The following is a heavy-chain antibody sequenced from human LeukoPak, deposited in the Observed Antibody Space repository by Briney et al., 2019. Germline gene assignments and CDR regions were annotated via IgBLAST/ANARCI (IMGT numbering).Heavy chain of an antibody. CDR2: MKRSGET. Sequence: GGSLRLSCAASGFSFTNYYMNWVRQAPAKGPEWLSCMKRSGETFYADSVKGRFTLTRGDSTNTMYLKLQKRGIEDTAIDYCAGAIWISRADAVCWGQGPQVSV. CDR1: GFSFTNYY. V-gene: IGHV3-23*01. D-gene: IGHD3-3*01. CDR3: AGAIWISRADAVC. J-gene: IGHJ4*02.